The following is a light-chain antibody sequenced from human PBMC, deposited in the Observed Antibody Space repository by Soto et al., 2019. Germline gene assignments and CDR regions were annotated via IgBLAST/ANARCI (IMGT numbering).Light chain of an antibody. V-gene: IGLV6-57*04. CDR1: SGSIASNY. Sequence: NFMVTQPHSVSESPGKTVTVSCTRSSGSIASNYVQWYQQRPGSAPTTVIYADNQRPSGVPDRFSGSIDRSSNSASLTISGLESEDEADYYCQSYDSNNPVVFGGGTKVTVL. CDR2: ADN. CDR3: QSYDSNNPVV. J-gene: IGLJ3*02.